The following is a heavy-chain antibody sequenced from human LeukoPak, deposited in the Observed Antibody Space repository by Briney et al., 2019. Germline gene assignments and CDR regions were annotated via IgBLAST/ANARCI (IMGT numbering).Heavy chain of an antibody. V-gene: IGHV4-4*07. Sequence: SETPSLTCTVSGGSISSYYWSWIRQPAGKGLEWIGRIYTSGSTNYNPSLKSRVTMSVDTSKNQFSLKLSSVTAADTAVYYCAREVRKWTTTLYYYYGMDVWGQGTTVTVSS. CDR2: IYTSGST. CDR3: AREVRKWTTTLYYYYGMDV. CDR1: GGSISSYY. D-gene: IGHD4-17*01. J-gene: IGHJ6*02.